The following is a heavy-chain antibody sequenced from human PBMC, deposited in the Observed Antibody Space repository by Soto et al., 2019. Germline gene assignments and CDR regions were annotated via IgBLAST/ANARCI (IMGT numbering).Heavy chain of an antibody. Sequence: GGSLRLSCAASGFTFDDYTMHWVRQAPGKGLEWVSLISWDGGSTYYADSVKGRFTISRDNSKNTLYLQMNSLRAEDTAVYYCAKEWQWLVNWFDPWGQGTLVTVSS. J-gene: IGHJ5*02. V-gene: IGHV3-43*01. CDR2: ISWDGGST. CDR3: AKEWQWLVNWFDP. CDR1: GFTFDDYT. D-gene: IGHD6-19*01.